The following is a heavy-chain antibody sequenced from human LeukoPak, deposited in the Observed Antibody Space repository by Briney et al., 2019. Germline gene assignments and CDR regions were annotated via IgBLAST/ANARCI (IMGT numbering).Heavy chain of an antibody. V-gene: IGHV3-74*01. CDR2: INSDGSST. Sequence: GGSLRLSCAASGFTFSSYWMHWVRQAPWKGLVWVSRINSDGSSTSYADSVKGRFTISRDNAKNTLYLQMNSLRAEDTAVYYCAREAAVGYCSSTSCSTLDYWGQGTLVTVSS. J-gene: IGHJ4*02. CDR1: GFTFSSYW. CDR3: AREAAVGYCSSTSCSTLDY. D-gene: IGHD2-2*02.